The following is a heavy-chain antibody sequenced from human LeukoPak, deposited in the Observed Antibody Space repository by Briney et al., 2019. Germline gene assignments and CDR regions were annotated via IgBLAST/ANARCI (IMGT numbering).Heavy chain of an antibody. J-gene: IGHJ4*02. CDR2: IYYSGNT. Sequence: KSGGSLRLSCAASGFTFSSYSMNWVRQPPGKGLEWIGNIYYSGNTFYNPSLKSRVTISVDTSKNQFSLKLSSVTAADTAVYYCARRLSGPLDYWGQGTLVTVSS. V-gene: IGHV4-39*01. CDR3: ARRLSGPLDY. CDR1: GFTFSSYSMN. D-gene: IGHD3-16*01.